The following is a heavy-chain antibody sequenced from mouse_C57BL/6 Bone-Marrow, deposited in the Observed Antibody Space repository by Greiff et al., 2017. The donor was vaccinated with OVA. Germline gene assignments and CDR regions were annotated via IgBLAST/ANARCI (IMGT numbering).Heavy chain of an antibody. CDR2: IYPGDGDT. V-gene: IGHV1-82*01. J-gene: IGHJ1*03. CDR1: GYAFSSSW. Sequence: QVQLKQSGPELVKPGASVKISCKASGYAFSSSWMNWVKQRPGTGLEWIGRIYPGDGDTNYNGKFKGKATLTADKSSSTAYMQLSSLTSEDSAVDVCARSRDYRYLDVWGTGTTVTVSS. D-gene: IGHD2-4*01. CDR3: ARSRDYRYLDV.